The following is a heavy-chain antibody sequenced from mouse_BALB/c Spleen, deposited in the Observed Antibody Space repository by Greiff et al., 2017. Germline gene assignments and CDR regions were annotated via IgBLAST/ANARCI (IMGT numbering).Heavy chain of an antibody. Sequence: EVQLQQSGAELVKPGASVKLSCTASGFNIKDTYMHWVKQRPEQGLEWIGRIDPANGNTKYDPKFQGKATITADTSSNTAYLQLSSLTSEVTAVYYCARGEGRYDDYYAMDYWGQGTSVTVSS. CDR3: ARGEGRYDDYYAMDY. V-gene: IGHV14-3*02. D-gene: IGHD2-14*01. CDR2: IDPANGNT. CDR1: GFNIKDTY. J-gene: IGHJ4*01.